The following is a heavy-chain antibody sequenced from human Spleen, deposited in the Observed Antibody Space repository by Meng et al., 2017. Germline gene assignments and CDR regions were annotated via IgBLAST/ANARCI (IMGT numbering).Heavy chain of an antibody. D-gene: IGHD5-18*01. V-gene: IGHV4-38-2*02. J-gene: IGHJ4*02. CDR2: IYHSGST. CDR3: ARSRIQQRRSFDY. CDR1: GSSTNSGYY. Sequence: SETLSLTCSVSGSSTNSGYYWAWIRQPPGKRLEWIGCIYHSGSTYYTPSLKSRATISIDTSKSKFSLKLRSVTAADTAVYYCARSRIQQRRSFDYWGQGTLVTVSS.